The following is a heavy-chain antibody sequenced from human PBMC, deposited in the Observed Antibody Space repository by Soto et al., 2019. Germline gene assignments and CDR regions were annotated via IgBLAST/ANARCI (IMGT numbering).Heavy chain of an antibody. CDR2: ISSSSSTI. CDR3: ARDQPRDSSSWYN. CDR1: GFTFSSYS. D-gene: IGHD6-13*01. Sequence: GGSLRLSCAASGFTFSSYSMNWVRQAPGRGLEWVSYISSSSSTIYYADSVKGRFTISRDNAKNSLYLQMNSLRAEDTAVYYCARDQPRDSSSWYNWGQGTLVTVSS. J-gene: IGHJ4*02. V-gene: IGHV3-48*01.